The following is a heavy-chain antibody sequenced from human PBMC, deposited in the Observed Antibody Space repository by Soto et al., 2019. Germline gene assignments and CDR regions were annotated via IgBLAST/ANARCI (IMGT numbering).Heavy chain of an antibody. CDR1: GFTFTIYS. CDR3: SRDYPAGAI. CDR2: ISSTSDTI. Sequence: EVQLVESGGGLVQPGGSLRLSCAASGFTFTIYSMNWVRQAPGKGLEWVSYISSTSDTIYYADSVKGRFTISRDNAKKSRYLQMNSLSDEDRAVYYCSRDYPAGAIWGQGTMVTVSS. J-gene: IGHJ3*02. V-gene: IGHV3-48*02.